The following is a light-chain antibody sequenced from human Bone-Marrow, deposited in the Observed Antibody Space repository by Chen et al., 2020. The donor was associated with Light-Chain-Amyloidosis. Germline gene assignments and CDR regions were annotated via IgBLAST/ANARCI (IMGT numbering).Light chain of an antibody. Sequence: EIVMTQSPATLSVSPGERVTLSCRASQSINNKLAWYQQKPGQAPRCLIYGASTRSTGIPARFSCSGSGTEFTLTISSMQPEDFAVYYCQQYDNWKTFGQGTNVEIK. J-gene: IGKJ1*01. CDR3: QQYDNWKT. CDR2: GAS. CDR1: QSINNK. V-gene: IGKV3-15*01.